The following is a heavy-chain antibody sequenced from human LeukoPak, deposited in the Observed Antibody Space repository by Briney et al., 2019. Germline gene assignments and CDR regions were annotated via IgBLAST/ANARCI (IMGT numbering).Heavy chain of an antibody. V-gene: IGHV1-18*01. D-gene: IGHD3-22*01. CDR2: ISAYNGNT. CDR1: GYTFTSYG. J-gene: IGHJ4*02. CDR3: ATDPYYDSSGPTRDY. Sequence: ASVKVSCKASGYTFTSYGISWVRQAPGQGLEWMGWISAYNGNTNYAQKLQGRVTMTEDTSTDTAYMELSSLRSEDTAVYYCATDPYYDSSGPTRDYWGQGTLVTVSS.